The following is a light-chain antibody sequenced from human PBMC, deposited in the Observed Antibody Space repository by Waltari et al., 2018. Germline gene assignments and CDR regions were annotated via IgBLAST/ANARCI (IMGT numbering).Light chain of an antibody. CDR3: QQYGSSPST. CDR1: QRVSSSY. CDR2: GAS. J-gene: IGKJ5*01. Sequence: EIVLTQSPGTLSLSPGEGATLSCRASQRVSSSYLAWYQQKPGQAPRLLIDGASSRATGIPDRFSGSGSGTDFTLTISRLEPEDFVVYYCQQYGSSPSTFGQGTRLEIK. V-gene: IGKV3-20*01.